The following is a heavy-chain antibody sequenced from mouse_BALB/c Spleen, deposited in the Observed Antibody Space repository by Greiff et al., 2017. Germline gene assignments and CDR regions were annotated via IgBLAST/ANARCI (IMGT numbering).Heavy chain of an antibody. V-gene: IGHV5-17*02. Sequence: EVQVVESGGGLVQPGGSRTLSCAASGFTFSSFGMHWVRQAPEKGLEWVAYISSGSSTIYYAETVKGRFTISRDNPKNTLFLQMTSLRSEDTAMYYCARYYGYDYAMDYWGQGTSVTVSS. D-gene: IGHD2-14*01. CDR2: ISSGSSTI. CDR1: GFTFSSFG. J-gene: IGHJ4*01. CDR3: ARYYGYDYAMDY.